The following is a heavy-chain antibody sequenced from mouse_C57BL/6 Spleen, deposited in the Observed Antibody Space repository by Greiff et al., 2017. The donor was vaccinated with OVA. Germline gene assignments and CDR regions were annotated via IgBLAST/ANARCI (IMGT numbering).Heavy chain of an antibody. CDR1: GFTFSSYG. CDR3: ARHEGAWFAY. J-gene: IGHJ3*01. V-gene: IGHV5-6*01. Sequence: EVQVVESGGDLVKPGGSLKLSCAASGFTFSSYGMSWVRQTPDKRLEWVATISSGGSYTYYPDSVKGRFTISRDNAKNTLYLQMSSLKSEDTAMYYCARHEGAWFAYWGQGTLVTVSA. CDR2: ISSGGSYT.